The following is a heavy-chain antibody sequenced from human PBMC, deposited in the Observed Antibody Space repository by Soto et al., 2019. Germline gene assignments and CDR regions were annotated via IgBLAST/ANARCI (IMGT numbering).Heavy chain of an antibody. CDR3: ASYFGVVSDAFDI. CDR1: GGSFSGYY. Sequence: SETLSLTCAVYGGSFSGYYWSWIRQPPGKGLEWIGEINHSGSTNYNPSLKSRVTISADTSKNQFSLMLSSVTAADTAVYYCASYFGVVSDAFDIWGQGTMVTVSS. V-gene: IGHV4-34*01. J-gene: IGHJ3*02. D-gene: IGHD3-3*01. CDR2: INHSGST.